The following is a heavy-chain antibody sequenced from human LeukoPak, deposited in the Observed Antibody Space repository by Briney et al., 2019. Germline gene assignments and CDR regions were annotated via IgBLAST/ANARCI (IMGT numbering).Heavy chain of an antibody. V-gene: IGHV3-43*01. CDR1: GFTFDDYT. Sequence: GGSLRLSCAASGFTFDDYTMHWVRQAPGKGLERVSLISWDGGSTYYADSVKGRFTISRDNSKNSLYLQMNSLRTEDTALYYCAKDTRGSVVTAGYFDYWGQGTLVTVSS. J-gene: IGHJ4*02. CDR2: ISWDGGST. CDR3: AKDTRGSVVTAGYFDY. D-gene: IGHD2-21*02.